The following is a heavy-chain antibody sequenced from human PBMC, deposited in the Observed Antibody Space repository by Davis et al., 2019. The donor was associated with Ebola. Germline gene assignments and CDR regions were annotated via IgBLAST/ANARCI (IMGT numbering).Heavy chain of an antibody. CDR2: ISAYNGNT. Sequence: ASVKVSCKASGYTFTTYGISWVRQAPGQGLEWMGWISAYNGNTHHAQKFQDRVTMTTDTSTSTAYMELRSLTYNDTAVYYCARERPRDYYYYYGLDVWGQGTTVSVSS. J-gene: IGHJ6*02. D-gene: IGHD5-24*01. CDR3: ARERPRDYYYYYGLDV. CDR1: GYTFTTYG. V-gene: IGHV1-18*01.